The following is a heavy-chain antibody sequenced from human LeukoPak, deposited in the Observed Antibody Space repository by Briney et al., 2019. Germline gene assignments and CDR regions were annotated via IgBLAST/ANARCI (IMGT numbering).Heavy chain of an antibody. CDR1: GYTFTGYY. CDR3: ARGSIVGYYYYMDV. V-gene: IGHV1-2*02. Sequence: ASVKVSCKASGYTFTGYYMHWVRQAPGQGLEWMGWINPNSGGTNYAQKFQGRVTTTRDTSISTAYMELSRLRSEDTAVYYCARGSIVGYYYYMDVWGKGTTVTVSS. D-gene: IGHD2-15*01. CDR2: INPNSGGT. J-gene: IGHJ6*03.